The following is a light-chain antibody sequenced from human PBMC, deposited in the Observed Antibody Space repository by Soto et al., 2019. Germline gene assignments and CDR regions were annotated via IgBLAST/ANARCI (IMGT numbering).Light chain of an antibody. J-gene: IGKJ3*01. Sequence: DIQMTQSPSSLSAFVGDSVTFTCRASQGISNYLAWYHQKPGKVPKLLVYAASTLHSQVPSRMSGSGSGTEFTLTIRSLQPEDVGTYYCQHYHSPPFTFGPGTKLEIK. V-gene: IGKV1-27*01. CDR2: AAS. CDR1: QGISNY. CDR3: QHYHSPPFT.